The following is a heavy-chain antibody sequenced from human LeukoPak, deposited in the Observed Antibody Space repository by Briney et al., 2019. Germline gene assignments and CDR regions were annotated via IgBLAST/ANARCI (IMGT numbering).Heavy chain of an antibody. D-gene: IGHD5-18*01. CDR3: ARVIRGYSYGSYGMDV. Sequence: ASVKVSCTASGYTFTSYDINWVRQATGQGLEWMGWMNPNSGNTGYAQKFQGRVTMTRNTSISTAYMELSSLRSEDTAVYYCARVIRGYSYGSYGMDVWGQGTTVTVSS. V-gene: IGHV1-8*01. CDR1: GYTFTSYD. J-gene: IGHJ6*02. CDR2: MNPNSGNT.